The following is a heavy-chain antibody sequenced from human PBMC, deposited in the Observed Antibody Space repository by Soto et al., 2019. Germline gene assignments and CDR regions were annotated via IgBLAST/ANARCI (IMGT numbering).Heavy chain of an antibody. Sequence: GSLRLSCAASRFTFNNYGMHWGRQAPGKGLEWVVVISFDDSTYYADSVKGRFTISRDNSKNTLYLQMNSLRAEDTAVYYCAKRSSSSTFDYWGQGTLVTVSS. CDR3: AKRSSSSTFDY. D-gene: IGHD6-6*01. V-gene: IGHV3-30*18. CDR1: RFTFNNYG. CDR2: ISFDDST. J-gene: IGHJ4*02.